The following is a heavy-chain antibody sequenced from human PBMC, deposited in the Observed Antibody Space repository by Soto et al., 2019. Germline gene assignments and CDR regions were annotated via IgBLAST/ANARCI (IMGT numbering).Heavy chain of an antibody. J-gene: IGHJ6*02. Sequence: ASVKVSCKASGYTFTGYYMHWVRQAPGQGLEWMGWINPNSGGTNYAQKFQGWVTMTRDTSISTAYMELSRLRSDDTAVYYCARGGLGYCSGGSCYSAELSRYYYGMDFSGQGTTVTVSS. CDR2: INPNSGGT. CDR3: ARGGLGYCSGGSCYSAELSRYYYGMDF. V-gene: IGHV1-2*04. CDR1: GYTFTGYY. D-gene: IGHD2-15*01.